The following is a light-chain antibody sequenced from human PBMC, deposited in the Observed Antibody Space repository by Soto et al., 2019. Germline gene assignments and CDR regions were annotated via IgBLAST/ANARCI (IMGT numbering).Light chain of an antibody. V-gene: IGKV1-39*01. CDR2: SAS. J-gene: IGKJ1*01. CDR3: QQSNSIPKT. CDR1: LSIGSS. Sequence: DIRMTQSPSSLSASVGDRVTITCRASLSIGSSLNWYQHKSGKAPKVLIYSASTLQSGVPSRFSGSGSGTDFTLTINSLQPEDFATYYCQQSNSIPKTFGQGTKVDIK.